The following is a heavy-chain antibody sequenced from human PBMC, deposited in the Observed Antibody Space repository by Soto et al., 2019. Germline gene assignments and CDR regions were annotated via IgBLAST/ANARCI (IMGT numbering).Heavy chain of an antibody. CDR2: FDPENDET. J-gene: IGHJ5*02. D-gene: IGHD2-15*01. V-gene: IGHV1-24*01. CDR1: GYTLSEVS. Sequence: ASVKVSCKVSGYTLSEVSIHWVRPTPGKGLEWMGGFDPENDETSCAQKFQGRVTLTEDTSTDTAYLELSSLRSEDTAIYYCAIAAYCSGATCYSDYNWFDPWGQGTLVTVSS. CDR3: AIAAYCSGATCYSDYNWFDP.